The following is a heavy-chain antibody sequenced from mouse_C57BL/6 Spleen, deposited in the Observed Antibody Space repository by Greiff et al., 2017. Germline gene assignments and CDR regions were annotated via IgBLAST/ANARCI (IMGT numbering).Heavy chain of an antibody. CDR2: IDPGNGNT. V-gene: IGHV14-3*01. J-gene: IGHJ2*01. D-gene: IGHD1-1*01. Sequence: VQLQQSVAELVRPGASVKLSCTASGFNFKNTYMHWVKQRPEQGLEWIGRIDPGNGNTKYAPKFQGKATITADTSSNTAYLQLSSLTSEDTAIYYCARGGGSSYFDYWGQGTTLTVSS. CDR3: ARGGGSSYFDY. CDR1: GFNFKNTY.